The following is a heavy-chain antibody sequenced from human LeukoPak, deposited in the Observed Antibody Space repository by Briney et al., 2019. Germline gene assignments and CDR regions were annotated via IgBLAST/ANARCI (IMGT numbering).Heavy chain of an antibody. Sequence: GSXXLSCAASGFTFSDXXXXXSRQAPGXXXEWLXXXXXXTTHTXXXXXXXXXFXXXXDXAKNLLFLQMNSLRXEDTAVYYCARGGHGAADQWGQGTLVTVSS. CDR3: ARGGHGAADQ. CDR2: XXXXTTHT. V-gene: IGHV3-11*05. D-gene: IGHD1-26*01. J-gene: IGHJ5*02. CDR1: GFTFSDXX.